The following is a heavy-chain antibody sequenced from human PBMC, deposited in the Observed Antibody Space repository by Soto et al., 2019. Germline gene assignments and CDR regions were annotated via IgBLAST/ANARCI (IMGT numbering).Heavy chain of an antibody. CDR1: GFTFSSYG. Sequence: GGSLRLSCAASGFTFSSYGMHWVRQAPGKGLEWVAVISYDGSNKYYADSVKGRFTISRDNSKNTLYLQMNSLRAEDTAVYYCAKGAHLGELFLLNFFDYWGQGTLVTVSS. CDR3: AKGAHLGELFLLNFFDY. CDR2: ISYDGSNK. J-gene: IGHJ4*02. V-gene: IGHV3-30*18. D-gene: IGHD3-16*01.